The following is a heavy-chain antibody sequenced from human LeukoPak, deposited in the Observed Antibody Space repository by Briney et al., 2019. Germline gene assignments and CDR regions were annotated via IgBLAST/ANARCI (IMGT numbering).Heavy chain of an antibody. J-gene: IGHJ4*02. V-gene: IGHV1-2*04. D-gene: IGHD4-17*01. Sequence: ASVKVSCKASGYTFTGYYMHWVRQAPGQGLEWMGWTNPNSGGTNYAQKFQGWVTMTRDTSISTAYMELSRLRSDDTAVYYCARGDYGDYVWFDYWGQGTLVTVSS. CDR3: ARGDYGDYVWFDY. CDR1: GYTFTGYY. CDR2: TNPNSGGT.